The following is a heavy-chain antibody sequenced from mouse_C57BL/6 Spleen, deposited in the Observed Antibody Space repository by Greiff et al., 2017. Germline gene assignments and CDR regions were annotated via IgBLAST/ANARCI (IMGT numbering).Heavy chain of an antibody. Sequence: VQLQQSGAELVRPGASVTLSCKASGYTFTDYEMHWVKQTPVHGLEWIGAIDPETGGTAYNQKFKGKAILTADKSSSTAYMELRSLTSEDSAVYYCTRGSYKAMDYRGQGTSVTVSS. J-gene: IGHJ4*01. D-gene: IGHD1-1*02. CDR1: GYTFTDYE. CDR3: TRGSYKAMDY. CDR2: IDPETGGT. V-gene: IGHV1-15*01.